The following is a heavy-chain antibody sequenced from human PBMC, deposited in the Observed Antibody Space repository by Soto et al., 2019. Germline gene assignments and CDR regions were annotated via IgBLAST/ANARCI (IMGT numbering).Heavy chain of an antibody. J-gene: IGHJ4*02. CDR2: IWYDGSNK. CDR1: GFTFSSYG. V-gene: IGHV3-33*01. CDR3: ARFGGGGTTFDY. D-gene: IGHD1-1*01. Sequence: QVQLVESGGGVVQPGRSLRLSCAASGFTFSSYGMHWVRQAPGKGLEWVALIWYDGSNKYYADSVKGRFTISRDNYKKELYLQMNGLRAEDTAVYYCARFGGGGTTFDYWGQGTLVTVSS.